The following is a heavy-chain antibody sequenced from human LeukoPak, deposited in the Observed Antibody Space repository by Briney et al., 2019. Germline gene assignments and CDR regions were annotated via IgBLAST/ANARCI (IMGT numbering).Heavy chain of an antibody. Sequence: RGSLRLSCAASGFTFSSYAMNWVRQAPGKGLEWVSAISGSGAGTYYADSVKGRFTISRDNSKNTLYLQINSLRAEDTAVYYCAKEVSRVTTFYFDYWGQGTLVTVSS. CDR1: GFTFSSYA. J-gene: IGHJ4*02. V-gene: IGHV3-23*01. CDR3: AKEVSRVTTFYFDY. CDR2: ISGSGAGT. D-gene: IGHD4-17*01.